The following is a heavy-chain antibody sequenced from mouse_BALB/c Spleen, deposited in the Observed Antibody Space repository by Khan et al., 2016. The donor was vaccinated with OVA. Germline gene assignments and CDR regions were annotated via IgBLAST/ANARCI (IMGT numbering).Heavy chain of an antibody. CDR2: INTYTGEP. CDR1: GYIFTNYG. J-gene: IGHJ4*01. CDR3: ARPIYDRYYDYAMDC. D-gene: IGHD2-14*01. Sequence: QIQLVQSGPELKQPGETVKISCKASGYIFTNYGMIWVKQASGKGLKRMGWINTYTGEPTYADHFKGRFVFSLETSANTASLQINNIKHEDTATYICARPIYDRYYDYAMDCWGQGASNTVS. V-gene: IGHV9-3-1*01.